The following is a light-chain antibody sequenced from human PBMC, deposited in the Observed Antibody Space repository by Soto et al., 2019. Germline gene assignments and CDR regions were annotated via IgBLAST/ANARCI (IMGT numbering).Light chain of an antibody. Sequence: QSALTQPASVSGSPGQSITISYTGTSSDVGSYNLVSWYQQHPGKVPQLMIYEGSKRPSGVSNRFSGSKSGNTASLTISGLQAEDEADYYCCSYARGSTYVFGTGTKLTVL. CDR2: EGS. CDR1: SSDVGSYNL. V-gene: IGLV2-23*01. J-gene: IGLJ1*01. CDR3: CSYARGSTYV.